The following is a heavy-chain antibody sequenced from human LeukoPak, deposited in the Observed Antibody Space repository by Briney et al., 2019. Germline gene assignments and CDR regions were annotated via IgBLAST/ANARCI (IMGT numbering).Heavy chain of an antibody. Sequence: SETLSLTCTVSGGSISSSSYYWGWIRQPPGKGLEWIGSIYYSGSTYYNPSLKSQVTISVDTSKNQFSLKLSSVTAADTAVYYCARGGYIVVVPAAIHDHWLDPWGQGTLVTVSS. CDR2: IYYSGST. CDR1: GGSISSSSYY. CDR3: ARGGYIVVVPAAIHDHWLDP. J-gene: IGHJ5*02. D-gene: IGHD2-2*02. V-gene: IGHV4-39*07.